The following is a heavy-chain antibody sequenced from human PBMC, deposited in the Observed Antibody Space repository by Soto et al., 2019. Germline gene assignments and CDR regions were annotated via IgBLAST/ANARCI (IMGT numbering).Heavy chain of an antibody. CDR2: MNPNSGNT. D-gene: IGHD6-19*01. V-gene: IGHV1-8*01. J-gene: IGHJ5*02. CDR1: GYTFTSYD. Sequence: QVQLVQSGAEVKKPGASVKVSCKASGYTFTSYDIHWVRQATGLGPEWMGWMNPNSGNTVYAQKSQALXAXAXSAPMGRAYVDLSTSSSESAAVCYCSRTSFGTVAVTWGQG. CDR3: SRTSFGTVAVT.